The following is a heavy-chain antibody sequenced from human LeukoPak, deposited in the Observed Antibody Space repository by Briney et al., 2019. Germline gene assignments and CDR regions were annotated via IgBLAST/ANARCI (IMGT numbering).Heavy chain of an antibody. CDR2: IYSGGST. D-gene: IGHD5-24*01. Sequence: PGGSLRLSCAASGFTFSTYAMSWVRQAPGKGLVWVSSIYSGGSTYYTDSVKGRFTISRDNSKNTLYLQMNSLRAEDTAVYYCARDLAGYNSFDYWGQGTLVTVSS. V-gene: IGHV3-66*01. CDR3: ARDLAGYNSFDY. CDR1: GFTFSTYA. J-gene: IGHJ4*02.